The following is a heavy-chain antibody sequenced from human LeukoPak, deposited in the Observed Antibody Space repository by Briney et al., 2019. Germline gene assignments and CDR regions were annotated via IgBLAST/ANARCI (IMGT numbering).Heavy chain of an antibody. Sequence: PGGSLRLSCAASGFTFSSYAMHWVRQAPGKGLEWVAVISYDGSNKYYADSVKGRFTISRDNSKNTLYLQMNSLRAEDTAVYYCAKDSRNWNYGGSWGDCYDYWGQGTLVTVSS. V-gene: IGHV3-30-3*01. J-gene: IGHJ4*02. CDR1: GFTFSSYA. CDR2: ISYDGSNK. D-gene: IGHD1-7*01. CDR3: AKDSRNWNYGGSWGDCYDY.